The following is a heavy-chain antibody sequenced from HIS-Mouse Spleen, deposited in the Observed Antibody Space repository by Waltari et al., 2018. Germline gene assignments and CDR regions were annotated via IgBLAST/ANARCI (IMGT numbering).Heavy chain of an antibody. CDR3: ARDQYCGGDCRGYGMDV. J-gene: IGHJ6*02. CDR2: KWYDGSNK. V-gene: IGHV3-33*01. D-gene: IGHD2-21*02. Sequence: QVQLVESGGGVVQPGRSLRLSCAASGFTFSSYGMHWVRQAPGKGLEWVGVKWYDGSNKYYGDSVKGRFTISRDNSKNTLYLQMNSLRAEDTAVYYCARDQYCGGDCRGYGMDVWGQGTTVTVSS. CDR1: GFTFSSYG.